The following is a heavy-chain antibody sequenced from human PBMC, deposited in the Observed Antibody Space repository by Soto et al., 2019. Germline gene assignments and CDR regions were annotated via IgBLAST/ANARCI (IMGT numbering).Heavy chain of an antibody. CDR3: VSQGVNNHYGMDV. CDR1: GFTFSSYE. CDR2: ISSSGSTI. J-gene: IGHJ6*02. V-gene: IGHV3-48*03. Sequence: PVGSLRLSCAASGFTFSSYEMDWVRQAPGKGLQWVSYISSSGSTIYYADSVKGRFTISRDNAKNSLYLKMNSLRAEDTAVYYCVSQGVNNHYGMDVWGQGTTVTVSS. D-gene: IGHD2-21*01.